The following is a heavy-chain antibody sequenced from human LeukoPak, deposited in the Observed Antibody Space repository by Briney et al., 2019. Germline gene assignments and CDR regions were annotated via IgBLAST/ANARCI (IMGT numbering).Heavy chain of an antibody. V-gene: IGHV4-39*02. Sequence: SETLSLTCTVSGGSISSSTYYRGWIRQPPGKGLEWIGSIRYSGITYYNPSLNSRLTISADTSQNHFSLKLTSVTAADTAVYYCARSRIAARPDEFDYWGQGTLVTVSS. D-gene: IGHD6-6*01. J-gene: IGHJ4*02. CDR1: GGSISSSTYY. CDR3: ARSRIAARPDEFDY. CDR2: IRYSGIT.